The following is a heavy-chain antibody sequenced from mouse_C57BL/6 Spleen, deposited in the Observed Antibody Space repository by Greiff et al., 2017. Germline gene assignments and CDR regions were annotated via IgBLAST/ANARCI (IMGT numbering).Heavy chain of an antibody. CDR1: GYTFTSYT. V-gene: IGHV1-4*01. CDR2: INPSSGYT. J-gene: IGHJ1*03. CDR3: ARGSNYGYFDV. D-gene: IGHD2-5*01. Sequence: VQLQQSGAELARPGASVKMSCKASGYTFTSYTMHWVKQRPGQGLEWIGYINPSSGYTKYNQKFKDKATLTAEKASSTAYMQLSSLTSEDAAVYYCARGSNYGYFDVWGTGTTVTVSS.